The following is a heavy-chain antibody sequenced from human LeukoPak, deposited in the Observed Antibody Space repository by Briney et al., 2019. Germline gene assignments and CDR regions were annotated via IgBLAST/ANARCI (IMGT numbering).Heavy chain of an antibody. CDR2: ISGSGGST. Sequence: GGSLRLSCAASGFTFSSYAMSWVRQAPGKGLEWVAAISGSGGSTYYADSVKGRFTISRDNSKNTLYLQMNSLRAEDTAVYYCAKGTAMVNLRPFDYWGQGTLVTVSS. CDR1: GFTFSSYA. D-gene: IGHD5-18*01. V-gene: IGHV3-23*01. J-gene: IGHJ4*02. CDR3: AKGTAMVNLRPFDY.